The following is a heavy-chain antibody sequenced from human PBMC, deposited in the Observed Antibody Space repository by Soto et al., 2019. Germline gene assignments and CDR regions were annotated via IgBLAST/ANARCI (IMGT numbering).Heavy chain of an antibody. Sequence: EVQLVESGGGLVQPGGSLRLSCAASGFTFSSYWMSWVRQAPGKGLEWVANIKQDGSEKYYVDYVKGRFTISKDNAKNTLYLQLNSLRAEHTAVYYCARDFREVAARFSYYYYGMDVWGQGTTVTVSS. D-gene: IGHD6-6*01. CDR1: GFTFSSYW. V-gene: IGHV3-7*05. CDR3: ARDFREVAARFSYYYYGMDV. J-gene: IGHJ6*02. CDR2: IKQDGSEK.